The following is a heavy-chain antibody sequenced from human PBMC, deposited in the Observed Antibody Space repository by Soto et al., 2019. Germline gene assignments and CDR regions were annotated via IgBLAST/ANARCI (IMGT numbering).Heavy chain of an antibody. Sequence: EVHLLESGGGLVQPGGSLRLSCAASEFSFNSYAMVWVRQAPGKGLEWVSVISARGGSSYFADSVKGRFTISRDNSKNVLSLEMNSLRAEDTAIYFCAKGSLEYSASVDNWGQGTLVLVSS. V-gene: IGHV3-23*01. CDR2: ISARGGSS. J-gene: IGHJ4*02. CDR1: EFSFNSYA. CDR3: AKGSLEYSASVDN. D-gene: IGHD5-12*01.